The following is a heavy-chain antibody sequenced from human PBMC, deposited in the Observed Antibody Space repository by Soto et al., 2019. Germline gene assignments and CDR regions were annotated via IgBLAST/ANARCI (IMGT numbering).Heavy chain of an antibody. CDR3: ARILIVGATVVWYFDY. D-gene: IGHD1-26*01. V-gene: IGHV4-34*01. Sequence: SETLSLTCAVYGGSFSGYYWSWIRQPPGKGLEWIGEINHSGSTNYNPSLKSRVTISVDTSKNQFSLKLSSVTAADTAVYYCARILIVGATVVWYFDYWGQGTMVTVS. CDR1: GGSFSGYY. J-gene: IGHJ4*02. CDR2: INHSGST.